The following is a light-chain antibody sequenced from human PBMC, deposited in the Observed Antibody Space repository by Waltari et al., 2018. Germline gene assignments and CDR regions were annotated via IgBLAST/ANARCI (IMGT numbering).Light chain of an antibody. CDR3: SAWDTSLTAWV. J-gene: IGLJ3*02. V-gene: IGLV10-54*04. CDR2: RNN. Sequence: QAGLTQPPSVSKGLRQTATLTCTGHNNNVGNQGAAWLQQHQGHPPKLLSYRNNDRPSGISERFSASRSGSTASLTITGLQPEDEADYYCSAWDTSLTAWVFGGGTKLTVL. CDR1: NNNVGNQG.